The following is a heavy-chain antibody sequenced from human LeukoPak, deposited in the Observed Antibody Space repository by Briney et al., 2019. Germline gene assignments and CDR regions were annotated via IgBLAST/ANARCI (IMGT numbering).Heavy chain of an antibody. CDR2: ISSSGSTI. V-gene: IGHV3-48*03. D-gene: IGHD5-12*01. J-gene: IGHJ6*02. Sequence: PGGSLRLSCAASGFTFSSYERNWVRQAPGKGLEWVSYISSSGSTIYYADSVKGRFTISRDNAKNSLYLQMNSLRAEDTAVYYCASLLPRKQSSGYGITQHNYYGVDVWGQGTTVTVSS. CDR3: ASLLPRKQSSGYGITQHNYYGVDV. CDR1: GFTFSSYE.